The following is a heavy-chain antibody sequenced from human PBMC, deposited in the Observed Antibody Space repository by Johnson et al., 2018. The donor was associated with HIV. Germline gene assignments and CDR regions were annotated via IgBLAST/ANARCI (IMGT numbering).Heavy chain of an antibody. V-gene: IGHV3-30-3*01. Sequence: QMQLVESGGGVVQPGRSLRLSCAASGFTFRNYGMHWVRQAPGKGLAWVASVSFDGSNKYYADSVKGRFTISRDNSKNTLYLQMISLRTEDTAVYYCAREGESLLDAFDIWGQGTMVTVSA. CDR3: AREGESLLDAFDI. CDR2: VSFDGSNK. D-gene: IGHD3-16*01. J-gene: IGHJ3*02. CDR1: GFTFRNYG.